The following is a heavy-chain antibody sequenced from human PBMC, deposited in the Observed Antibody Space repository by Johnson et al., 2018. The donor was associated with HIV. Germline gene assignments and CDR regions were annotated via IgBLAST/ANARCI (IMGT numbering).Heavy chain of an antibody. D-gene: IGHD5-18*01. CDR3: ARGLRGYSYIDSFDI. CDR2: IKQDESEK. J-gene: IGHJ3*02. V-gene: IGHV3-7*03. Sequence: VQLVESGGGLVQPGGSLRLSCAVSGFTVSSNYMSWVRQAPGKGLEWVANIKQDESEKYYVDSVKGRFTLSRDNAKNSLYLQMNSLRAEDTALYYCARGLRGYSYIDSFDIWGQGTMVTVSS. CDR1: GFTVSSNY.